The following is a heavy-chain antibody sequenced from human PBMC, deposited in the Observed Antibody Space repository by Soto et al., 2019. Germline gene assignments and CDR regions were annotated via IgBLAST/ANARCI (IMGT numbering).Heavy chain of an antibody. CDR3: SKENYDYIWGSYLFDWFDP. CDR2: ISYDGSNK. CDR1: GFTFSSYG. J-gene: IGHJ5*02. Sequence: QVQLVESGGGVVQPGRSLRLSCAASGFTFSSYGMHWVRQAPGKGLEWVAVISYDGSNKYYADSVKGRFTISRDNSKNTLYLKMNSLRAEDTAVYYCSKENYDYIWGSYLFDWFDPWCQGPLVTVSS. D-gene: IGHD3-16*01. V-gene: IGHV3-30*18.